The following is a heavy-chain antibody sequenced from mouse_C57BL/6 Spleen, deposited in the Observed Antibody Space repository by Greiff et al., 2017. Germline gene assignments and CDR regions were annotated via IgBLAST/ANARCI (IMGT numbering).Heavy chain of an antibody. D-gene: IGHD2-4*01. CDR2: SNPSRGYT. CDR1: GYTFTSYT. V-gene: IGHV1-4*01. CDR3: ARPYDYEFAY. Sequence: VQLQQSGAELARPGASVKMSCKASGYTFTSYTMHWVKQRPGQGLEWIGYSNPSRGYTKYNQKVKDKATLTADKSSSTAYMQLSSLTSEDSAVYYCARPYDYEFAYWGQGTLVTVSA. J-gene: IGHJ3*01.